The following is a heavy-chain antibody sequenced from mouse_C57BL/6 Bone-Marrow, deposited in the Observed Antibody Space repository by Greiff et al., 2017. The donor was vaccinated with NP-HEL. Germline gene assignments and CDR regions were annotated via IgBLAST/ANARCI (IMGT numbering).Heavy chain of an antibody. D-gene: IGHD1-1*01. CDR1: GYTFTSYG. CDR3: ARAEVYYYGSSYFDY. Sequence: VKLMESGAELARPGASVKLSCKASGYTFTSYGISWVKQRTGQGLEWIGEIYPRSGNTYYNEKFKGKATLTADKSSSTAYMELRSLTSEDSAVYFCARAEVYYYGSSYFDYWGQGTTLTVSS. CDR2: IYPRSGNT. V-gene: IGHV1-81*01. J-gene: IGHJ2*01.